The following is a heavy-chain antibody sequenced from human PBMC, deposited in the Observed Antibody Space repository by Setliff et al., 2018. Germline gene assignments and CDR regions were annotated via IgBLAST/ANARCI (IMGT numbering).Heavy chain of an antibody. CDR3: SKLVRYCTTTACQGASGAEF. V-gene: IGHV1-18*01. J-gene: IGHJ4*02. CDR1: GYTFTNYG. CDR2: ISAYTGNT. Sequence: ASVKVSCKASGYTFTNYGINWVRQAPGQGLEWMGWISAYTGNTNYAQKLQGRVSMTTDTSTSTAYMELRSLRSDDTAVYYCSKLVRYCTTTACQGASGAEFWGQGTLVTVSS. D-gene: IGHD2-8*01.